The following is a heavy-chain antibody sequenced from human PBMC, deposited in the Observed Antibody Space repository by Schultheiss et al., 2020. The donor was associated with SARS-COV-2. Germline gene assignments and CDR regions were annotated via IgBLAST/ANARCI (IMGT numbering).Heavy chain of an antibody. Sequence: SDTLSLTCAVYGGSFSAYYWSWIRQPPGKGLEWIGYIYYSGSTNYNPSLKSRVTISVDTSKNQFSLKLSSVTAADTAVYYCARGLPSPRWVSSRGSYPPWGQGTLVTVSS. CDR2: IYYSGST. J-gene: IGHJ5*02. CDR1: GGSFSAYY. D-gene: IGHD1-26*01. CDR3: ARGLPSPRWVSSRGSYPP. V-gene: IGHV4-59*01.